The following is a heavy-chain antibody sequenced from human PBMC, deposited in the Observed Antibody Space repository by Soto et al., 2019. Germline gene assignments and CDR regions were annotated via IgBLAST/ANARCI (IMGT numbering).Heavy chain of an antibody. CDR2: IYSGGST. J-gene: IGHJ3*02. V-gene: IGHV3-66*01. D-gene: IGHD3-9*01. Sequence: EVQLVESGGGLVQPGGSLRLSCAASGFTVSSNYMSWVRQAPGKGLEWVSVIYSGGSTYYADSVKGRFTISRDNSKNTLYLQMNSLRAEDTAVYYCATDILTGSDAFDIWGQGTMVTVSS. CDR1: GFTVSSNY. CDR3: ATDILTGSDAFDI.